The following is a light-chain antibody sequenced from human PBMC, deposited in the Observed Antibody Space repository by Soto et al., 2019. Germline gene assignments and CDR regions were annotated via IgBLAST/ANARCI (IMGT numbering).Light chain of an antibody. CDR3: TSYTITSPYV. CDR1: SSDIGRYKF. V-gene: IGLV2-14*01. Sequence: QSVLTQPASMSGSLGQSITISCTGTSSDIGRYKFVSWYQHHPGKAPKLIIYEATKRPSGVPYRFSGSKSGNTASLTISGLQAEDEAAYYCTSYTITSPYVFGSGTKVTVL. CDR2: EAT. J-gene: IGLJ1*01.